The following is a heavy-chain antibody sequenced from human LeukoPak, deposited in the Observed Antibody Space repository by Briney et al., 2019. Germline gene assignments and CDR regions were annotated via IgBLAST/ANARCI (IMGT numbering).Heavy chain of an antibody. V-gene: IGHV4-61*01. CDR2: IYYSGST. Sequence: SETLSLTCTVSGGSVSSCSYYWNWIRQPPGKGLEWIGHIYYSGSTDYNPSLKSRVTISADTSKNQFSLKMTSVTAADTAVYYCAREPGETDEGFEYWGQGTLVTVSS. J-gene: IGHJ4*02. CDR1: GGSVSSCSYY. D-gene: IGHD1-14*01. CDR3: AREPGETDEGFEY.